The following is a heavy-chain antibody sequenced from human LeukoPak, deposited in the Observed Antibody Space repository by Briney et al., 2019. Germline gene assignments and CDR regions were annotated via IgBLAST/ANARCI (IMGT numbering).Heavy chain of an antibody. V-gene: IGHV1-8*01. Sequence: GASVKVSCKASGYTFTSYDINWVRQATGQGLEWMGWMNPNSGNTGYAQKFQGRVTMTRNTSISTAYVELSSLRSEDTAVYYCARGRQRDSGWYEDYWGQGTLVTVSS. CDR3: ARGRQRDSGWYEDY. CDR1: GYTFTSYD. D-gene: IGHD6-19*01. CDR2: MNPNSGNT. J-gene: IGHJ4*02.